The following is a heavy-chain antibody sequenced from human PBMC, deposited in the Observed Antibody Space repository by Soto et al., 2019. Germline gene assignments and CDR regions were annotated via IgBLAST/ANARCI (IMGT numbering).Heavy chain of an antibody. CDR2: MNPNSGTT. V-gene: IGHV1-8*01. CDR1: GYTFTSYD. CDR3: ATVSPYQLLFR. Sequence: ASVKVSCKASGYTFTSYDINWVRQATGQGREWMGWMNPNSGTTGYAQKFQGRVTLTRDTSISTAYMELSGLRSEDTAVYYCATVSPYQLLFRWGQGTLVTVSS. D-gene: IGHD2-2*01. J-gene: IGHJ4*02.